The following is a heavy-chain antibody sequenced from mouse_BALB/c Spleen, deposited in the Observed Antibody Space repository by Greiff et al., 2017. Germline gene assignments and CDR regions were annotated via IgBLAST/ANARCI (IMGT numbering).Heavy chain of an antibody. Sequence: LVESGGGLVQPGGSRKLSCAASGFTFSSFGMHWVRQAPEKGLEWVAYISSGSSTIYYADTVKGRFTISRDNPNNTLFLQMTSLRSEDTAMYYCSREATGAYWGQGTLVTVSA. V-gene: IGHV5-17*02. CDR1: GFTFSSFG. CDR2: ISSGSSTI. CDR3: SREATGAY. D-gene: IGHD4-1*01. J-gene: IGHJ3*01.